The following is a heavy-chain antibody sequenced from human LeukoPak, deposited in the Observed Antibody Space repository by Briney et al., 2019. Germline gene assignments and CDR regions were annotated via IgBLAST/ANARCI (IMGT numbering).Heavy chain of an antibody. CDR1: GGSISSSNW. Sequence: SETLSLTCAASGGSISSSNWWSWVRQPPGKGLEWIGEIYHSGSTNYNPSLKSRVTISVDKSKNQFSLKLSSVTAADTAVYYCAIAYGSGSYYNGYAFDIWGQGTMVTVSS. V-gene: IGHV4-4*02. J-gene: IGHJ3*02. D-gene: IGHD3-10*01. CDR3: AIAYGSGSYYNGYAFDI. CDR2: IYHSGST.